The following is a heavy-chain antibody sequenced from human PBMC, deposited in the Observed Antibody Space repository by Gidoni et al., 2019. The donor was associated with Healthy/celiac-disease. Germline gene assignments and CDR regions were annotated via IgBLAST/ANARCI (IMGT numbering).Heavy chain of an antibody. J-gene: IGHJ6*02. CDR2: IIPIFGTA. CDR3: ARGRGYSYGLDYYYYGMDV. V-gene: IGHV1-69*01. CDR1: GGTFSSYA. Sequence: QVQLVQSGAEVKKPGSSVKVSCKASGGTFSSYAIRWLRQAPGQGLEWMGGIIPIFGTANYAQKFQGRVTITADESTSTAYMGLSSLRSEDTAVYYCARGRGYSYGLDYYYYGMDVWGQGTTVTVSS. D-gene: IGHD5-18*01.